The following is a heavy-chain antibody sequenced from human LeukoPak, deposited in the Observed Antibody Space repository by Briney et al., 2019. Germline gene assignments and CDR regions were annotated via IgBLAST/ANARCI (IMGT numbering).Heavy chain of an antibody. J-gene: IGHJ6*02. CDR3: AKSGGLSGSGRLAMDV. Sequence: GGSLRLSCAASGITFSTYAMSWVRLAPGKGLEWVSGIRGSGGSTYYADSVKGRFTSSRDNSNHPLYVQMNSLRVEDTAVYYCAKSGGLSGSGRLAMDVWGQGTTVTVSS. CDR2: IRGSGGST. D-gene: IGHD3-10*01. CDR1: GITFSTYA. V-gene: IGHV3-23*01.